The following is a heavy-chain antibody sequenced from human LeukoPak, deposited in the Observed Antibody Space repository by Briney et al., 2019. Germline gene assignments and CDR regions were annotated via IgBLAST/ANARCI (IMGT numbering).Heavy chain of an antibody. J-gene: IGHJ6*02. CDR3: ARFKYDFWSGSRSYYFYGMDV. Sequence: SETLSLTCTVSGGSLSSHYWSWIRQPPGKGLEWIGYIYYSGSTTYTPSLKRRVTISLDTSKNQFSLKLSSVTAADTAVYYCARFKYDFWSGSRSYYFYGMDVWGQGTTVTVSS. D-gene: IGHD3-3*01. CDR1: GGSLSSHY. V-gene: IGHV4-59*08. CDR2: IYYSGST.